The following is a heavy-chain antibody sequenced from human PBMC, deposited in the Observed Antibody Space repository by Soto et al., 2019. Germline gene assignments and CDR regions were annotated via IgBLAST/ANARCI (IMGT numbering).Heavy chain of an antibody. CDR1: GFTFSSYS. CDR2: VSSSSNTI. Sequence: EVQLVESGGDLVQPGGSLRLSCAASGFTFSSYSMNWVRQAPGKGLEWISYVSSSSNTIYYADSVKGRFTISRDNAKKSLLLQMNSLRYEYAAVYYCARHRSPELECFNYFCAMDLCGLATTVSVS. CDR3: ARHRSPELECFNYFCAMDL. D-gene: IGHD1-26*01. V-gene: IGHV3-48*02. J-gene: IGHJ6*02.